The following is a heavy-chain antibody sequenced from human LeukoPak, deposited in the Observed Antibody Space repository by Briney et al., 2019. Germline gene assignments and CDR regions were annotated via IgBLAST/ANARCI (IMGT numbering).Heavy chain of an antibody. J-gene: IGHJ6*02. CDR1: GGTFRSYA. Sequence: ASVKVSCKASGGTFRSYAISWVRQAPGQGLEWMGRIIPILGIANYAQKFQGRVTITADKSTSTADMELSSLRSEDTAVYYCAGTVGTRTQYYYYGMDVWGQGTTVTVSS. D-gene: IGHD1-14*01. V-gene: IGHV1-69*04. CDR2: IIPILGIA. CDR3: AGTVGTRTQYYYYGMDV.